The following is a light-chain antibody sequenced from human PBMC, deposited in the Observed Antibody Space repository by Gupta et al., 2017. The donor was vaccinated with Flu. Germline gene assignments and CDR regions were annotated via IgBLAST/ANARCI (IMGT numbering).Light chain of an antibody. CDR1: QNILYNSNNKNY. J-gene: IGKJ2*01. CDR3: QHYYSSPYT. CDR2: WAS. V-gene: IGKV4-1*01. Sequence: SLGERATINCKSSQNILYNSNNKNYLTWYQQKPGQPPKLLIYWASTRASGVPDRFSGSGSVTDFTLTISSLQAEDVGVYYCQHYYSSPYTFGQGTKVEIK.